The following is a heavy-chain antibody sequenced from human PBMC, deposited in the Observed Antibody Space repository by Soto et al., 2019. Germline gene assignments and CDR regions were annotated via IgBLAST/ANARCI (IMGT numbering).Heavy chain of an antibody. CDR1: GYTFTSYA. CDR3: AVSIAAAGNPPRYYGMDV. D-gene: IGHD6-13*01. V-gene: IGHV1-3*01. J-gene: IGHJ6*02. CDR2: INAGNGNT. Sequence: ASVKVSCKASGYTFTSYAMHWVRQAPGQRLEWMGWINAGNGNTKYSQKFQGRVTITRDTSASTAYMELSSLRSEDTAVYYCAVSIAAAGNPPRYYGMDVWGQGTTVTVSS.